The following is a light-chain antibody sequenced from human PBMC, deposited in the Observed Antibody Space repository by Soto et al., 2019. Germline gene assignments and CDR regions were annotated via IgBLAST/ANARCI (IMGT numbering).Light chain of an antibody. Sequence: EIVLTQSPGTLSLSPGERATLSCRASQSVSTNYLAWYQRKPGQAPRLLIYGASSRATDIPRRFSGSGSGTDFTLTITSLEPEDVAVYYCQQYDSTPPTFGQGTKVEVK. J-gene: IGKJ1*01. CDR3: QQYDSTPPT. CDR1: QSVSTNY. V-gene: IGKV3-20*01. CDR2: GAS.